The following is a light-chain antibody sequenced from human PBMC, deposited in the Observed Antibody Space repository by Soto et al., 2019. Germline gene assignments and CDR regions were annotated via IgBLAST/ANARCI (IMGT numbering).Light chain of an antibody. CDR1: QSVLYSSNNKNY. Sequence: DIVMTQSPDSLAVSLGERAIISCKSSQSVLYSSNNKNYLAWYQQKPGQPPKLLIYWASTRESGVPDRFSGSGSGTDFTLSISRLQAEDVAVYYCQQYYTTPLTFGPGTKVDIK. CDR2: WAS. J-gene: IGKJ3*01. V-gene: IGKV4-1*01. CDR3: QQYYTTPLT.